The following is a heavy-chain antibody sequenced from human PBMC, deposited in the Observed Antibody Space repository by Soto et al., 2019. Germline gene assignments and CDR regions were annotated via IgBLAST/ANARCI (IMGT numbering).Heavy chain of an antibody. CDR3: AKDHMAYYYGMDV. V-gene: IGHV3-30*18. J-gene: IGHJ6*02. CDR1: GFTFSSYG. Sequence: QVQLVESGGGVVQPGRSLRLSCAASGFTFSSYGMHWVRQAPGKGLEWVAVISYDGSNKYYADSVKGRFTISRDNXKNTLYLQMNSLRAEDTAVYYCAKDHMAYYYGMDVWGQGTTVTVSS. CDR2: ISYDGSNK.